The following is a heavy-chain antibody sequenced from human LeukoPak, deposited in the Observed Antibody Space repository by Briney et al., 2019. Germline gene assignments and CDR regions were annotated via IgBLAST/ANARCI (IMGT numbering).Heavy chain of an antibody. V-gene: IGHV4-59*08. D-gene: IGHD6-19*01. CDR3: ARSRSSSPYYFDT. J-gene: IGHJ4*02. CDR2: IYYGGST. CDR1: GGSISSYY. Sequence: KPSETLSPTCTVSGGSISSYYWSWIRQPPGKGLEWIGYIYYGGSTNYNPSLKSRVTISVDTSKNQFSLKLSSVTAADTAVYYCARSRSSSPYYFDTWGQGTLVTVSS.